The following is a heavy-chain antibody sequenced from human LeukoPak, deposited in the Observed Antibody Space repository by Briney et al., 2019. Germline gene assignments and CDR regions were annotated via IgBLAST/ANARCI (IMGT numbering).Heavy chain of an antibody. CDR1: GFTFDDYA. D-gene: IGHD3-22*01. J-gene: IGHJ4*02. Sequence: GGSLRLSCAASGFTFDDYAMHWVRQAPGKGLEWVSLISGDGGSTYYADSVKGRFTISRDNSKNSLYLQMNSLRTEDTAWYYCAKDSVGYYDSSGYYDYWGQGTLVTVSS. CDR2: ISGDGGST. V-gene: IGHV3-43*02. CDR3: AKDSVGYYDSSGYYDY.